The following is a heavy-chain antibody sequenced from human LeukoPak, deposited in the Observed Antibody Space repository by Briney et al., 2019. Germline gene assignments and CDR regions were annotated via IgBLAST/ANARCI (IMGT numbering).Heavy chain of an antibody. V-gene: IGHV3-21*01. CDR3: ARDYPADFSRSTCPSPFDY. CDR2: ISTTRSSI. CDR1: GFTFSRYD. J-gene: IGHJ4*02. D-gene: IGHD2-2*01. Sequence: GGSLRLSCAASGFTFSRYDMSWVRQAPGKGLEWISSISTTRSSIYYAASVRGRFTISRDNAQNSVYLQMNSLKAEDTAVYYCARDYPADFSRSTCPSPFDYGGQGALVPVSS.